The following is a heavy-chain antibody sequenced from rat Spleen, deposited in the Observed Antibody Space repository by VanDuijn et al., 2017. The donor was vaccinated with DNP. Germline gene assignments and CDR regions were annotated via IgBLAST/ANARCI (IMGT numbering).Heavy chain of an antibody. V-gene: IGHV5-7*01. J-gene: IGHJ4*01. D-gene: IGHD1-12*01. CDR2: ISYDGSST. CDR3: ARHRTIMPYYYAMDA. CDR1: GFTFSDYN. Sequence: EVKLVESGGGLVQPGRSLKLSCAASGFTFSDYNMAWVRQAPKKGLEWVATISYDGSSTYYRDSVKGRFTISRDNAKSTLYLQMDSLRSEDTATYYCARHRTIMPYYYAMDAWGQGASVTVSS.